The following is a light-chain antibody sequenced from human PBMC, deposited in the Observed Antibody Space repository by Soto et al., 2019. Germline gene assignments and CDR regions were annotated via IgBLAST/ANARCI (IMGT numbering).Light chain of an antibody. J-gene: IGLJ1*01. CDR1: SSNIGAGYD. V-gene: IGLV1-40*01. CDR3: QSYDSSLSGSGV. CDR2: GNS. Sequence: QSVLTQPPSVSGAPGQRVTISCTGSSSNIGAGYDVHWYQQLPGTAPKLLIYGNSNRPSGVPDRFSGSKSGTSASLAITGVQAEYEADYYCQSYDSSLSGSGVFGTGTKLTVL.